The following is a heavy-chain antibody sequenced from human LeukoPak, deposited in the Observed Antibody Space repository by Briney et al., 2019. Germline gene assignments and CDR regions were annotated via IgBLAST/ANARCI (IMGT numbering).Heavy chain of an antibody. CDR2: IYYSGST. Sequence: SETLSLTCTVSGGSISSGDYYWSWIRQPPGKGLEWIGYIYYSGSTYYNPSLKSRVTISVDTSKNQFSLKLSSVTAADTAVYYCARDHKPLYWNDDRYYYYYGMDVWGQGTTVTVSS. D-gene: IGHD1-1*01. CDR3: ARDHKPLYWNDDRYYYYYGMDV. CDR1: GGSISSGDYY. V-gene: IGHV4-30-4*01. J-gene: IGHJ6*02.